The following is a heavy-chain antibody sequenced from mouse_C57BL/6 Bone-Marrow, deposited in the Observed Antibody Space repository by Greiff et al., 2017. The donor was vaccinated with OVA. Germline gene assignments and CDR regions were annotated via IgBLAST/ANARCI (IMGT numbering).Heavy chain of an antibody. CDR2: IYPGDGDT. J-gene: IGHJ3*01. CDR1: GYAFSSSW. D-gene: IGHD1-1*01. V-gene: IGHV1-82*01. CDR3: ARDYGFSWFAY. Sequence: VQLQQSGPELVKPGASVKISCKASGYAFSSSWMNWVKQRPGKGLEWIGRIYPGDGDTNYNGKFKGKATLTADKSSSTAYMQLSSLTYEDSAVYFCARDYGFSWFAYWGQGTLVTVSA.